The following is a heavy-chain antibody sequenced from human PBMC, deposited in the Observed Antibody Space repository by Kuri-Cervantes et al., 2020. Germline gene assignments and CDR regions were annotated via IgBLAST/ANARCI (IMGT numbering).Heavy chain of an antibody. Sequence: GVSLKISCEASGFTFSSYGMHWVRQAPGKGLEWVAIIWFDGRNKYYSDSVKGRFTISRDNSKNTLYLQMNSLRAEDRAVYYCARWSGDFIDYWGQGTLVTVSS. CDR2: IWFDGRNK. V-gene: IGHV3-33*01. D-gene: IGHD3-10*01. CDR1: GFTFSSYG. CDR3: ARWSGDFIDY. J-gene: IGHJ4*02.